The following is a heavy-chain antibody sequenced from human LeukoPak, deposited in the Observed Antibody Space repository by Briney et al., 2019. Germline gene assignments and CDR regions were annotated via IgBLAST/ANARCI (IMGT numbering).Heavy chain of an antibody. D-gene: IGHD3-22*01. CDR2: INTSGGST. CDR3: ARSGYVGGYHDSSGYDYFDY. CDR1: GYTFTSYY. J-gene: IGHJ4*02. V-gene: IGHV1-46*01. Sequence: ASVKVSCKASGYTFTSYYMHWVRQAPGQGLEWMGIINTSGGSTSYAQKFQGRVTMTRDTSTSTVYMELSSLRSEDTAVYYCARSGYVGGYHDSSGYDYFDYWGQGTLVTVSS.